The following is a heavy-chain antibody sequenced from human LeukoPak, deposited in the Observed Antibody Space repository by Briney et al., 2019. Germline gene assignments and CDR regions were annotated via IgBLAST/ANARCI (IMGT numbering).Heavy chain of an antibody. Sequence: SETLSLTCTVSGGSISSYYWSWIRQPPGKRLEWIGHIYYSGSTNYNPSLKSRVTVSVDTSKNQFSLKLSSVTAADTAVYYCASRSSIWSGYQDTLYYFDSWGQGTLVTVSS. CDR2: IYYSGST. CDR3: ASRSSIWSGYQDTLYYFDS. D-gene: IGHD3-3*01. CDR1: GGSISSYY. J-gene: IGHJ4*02. V-gene: IGHV4-59*01.